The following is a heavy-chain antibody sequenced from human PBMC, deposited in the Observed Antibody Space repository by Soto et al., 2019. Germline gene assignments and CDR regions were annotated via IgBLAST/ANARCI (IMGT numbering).Heavy chain of an antibody. D-gene: IGHD1-1*01. Sequence: QVRLQEWGPGLVKPSQTLSLKCSVSGGSITTGGRYWSWIRQLPGKGRVWIGDIYYSGNTYYNASLKSRVTISVEAAKTQFSLKLSSVTAADTAVYYCAQALVFTGGDGFDIWGQGRLVTVSS. V-gene: IGHV4-31*02. CDR2: IYYSGNT. J-gene: IGHJ3*02. CDR3: AQALVFTGGDGFDI. CDR1: GGSITTGGRY.